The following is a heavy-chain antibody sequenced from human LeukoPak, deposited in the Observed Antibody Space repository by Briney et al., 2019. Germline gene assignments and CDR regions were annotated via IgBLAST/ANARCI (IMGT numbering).Heavy chain of an antibody. J-gene: IGHJ5*02. CDR2: ISGSGGST. V-gene: IGHV3-23*01. CDR1: GFTFSTYA. Sequence: PGGSLRLSCLASGFTFSTYAMSWVRQAPGKGLEWVSAISGSGGSTYYADSVKGRFTISRDNSKNTLYLQMNSLRAEDTAVYYCAKDRVVRGVTWFDPWGQGTLVTVSS. D-gene: IGHD3-10*01. CDR3: AKDRVVRGVTWFDP.